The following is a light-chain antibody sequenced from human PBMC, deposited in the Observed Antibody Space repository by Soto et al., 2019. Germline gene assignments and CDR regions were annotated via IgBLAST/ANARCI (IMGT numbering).Light chain of an antibody. CDR2: KAS. CDR1: QTISTL. CDR3: QQYSTYPWT. Sequence: DIQMTQSPSTLSASVGDRVTITCRASQTISTLLAWYQQRPGKAPNLLIYKASSLESGVPSRFSGSGSGTEFTLTISRLQPDDFATYFRQQYSTYPWTFGQGTKVEGK. J-gene: IGKJ1*01. V-gene: IGKV1-5*03.